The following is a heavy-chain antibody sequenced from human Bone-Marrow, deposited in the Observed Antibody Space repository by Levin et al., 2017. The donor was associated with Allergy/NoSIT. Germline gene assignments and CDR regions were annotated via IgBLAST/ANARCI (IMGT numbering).Heavy chain of an antibody. CDR2: MNPNSGNT. Sequence: KPGESLKISCKASGYTFTSYDINWVRQATGQGLEWMGWMNPNSGNTGYAQKFQGRVTMTRNTSISTAYMELSSLRSEDTAVHYCARGDYDFWSGYLYNWFDPWGQGTLVTVSS. J-gene: IGHJ5*02. CDR1: GYTFTSYD. CDR3: ARGDYDFWSGYLYNWFDP. V-gene: IGHV1-8*01. D-gene: IGHD3-3*01.